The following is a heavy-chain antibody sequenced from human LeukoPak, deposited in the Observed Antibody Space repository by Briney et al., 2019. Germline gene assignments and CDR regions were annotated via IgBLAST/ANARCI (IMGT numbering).Heavy chain of an antibody. Sequence: PSQTLSLTCTVSGGSISSGGYYWSWIRQHPGKGLEWIGYIYYSGSTYYNPSLKSQVTISVDTSKNQFSLKLSSVTAADTAVYYCARDLETGSSGQDYYYYGMDVWGQGTTVTVSS. D-gene: IGHD6-19*01. CDR2: IYYSGST. V-gene: IGHV4-31*01. J-gene: IGHJ6*02. CDR1: GGSISSGGYY. CDR3: ARDLETGSSGQDYYYYGMDV.